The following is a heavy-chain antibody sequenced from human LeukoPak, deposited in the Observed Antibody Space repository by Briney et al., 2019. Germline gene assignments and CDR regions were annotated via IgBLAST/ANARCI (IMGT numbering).Heavy chain of an antibody. CDR3: ARVAEYSSGWYDPFDY. J-gene: IGHJ4*02. V-gene: IGHV7-4-1*02. D-gene: IGHD6-19*01. CDR2: IDTNTGNP. CDR1: GYTFTKYA. Sequence: ASVKVSCKGSGYTFTKYAISWVRQAPGQGLEYMGWIDTNTGNPTYAQGFTGRFVFSLDTSVSTAYLQISSLKAEDTAVYSCARVAEYSSGWYDPFDYWGQGTLVTVSS.